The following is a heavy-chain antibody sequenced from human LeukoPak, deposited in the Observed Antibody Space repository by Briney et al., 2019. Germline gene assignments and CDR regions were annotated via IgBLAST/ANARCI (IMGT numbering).Heavy chain of an antibody. V-gene: IGHV4-4*07. Sequence: SETLSLTCTVSGGSISSYYWSWIRQPAGKGLEWIGRIYTSGSTNYSPSLKSRVTMSVDTSKNQFSLKLSSVAAADTAVYYCARSNYDSSGYWDYYFDYWGQGTLVTVSS. D-gene: IGHD3-22*01. J-gene: IGHJ4*02. CDR1: GGSISSYY. CDR2: IYTSGST. CDR3: ARSNYDSSGYWDYYFDY.